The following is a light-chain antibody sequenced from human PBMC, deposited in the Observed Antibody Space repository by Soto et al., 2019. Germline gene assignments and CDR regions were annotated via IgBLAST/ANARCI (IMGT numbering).Light chain of an antibody. CDR2: EVN. Sequence: QSALTQPPSASGSSGQSVTISCTGTSSDVGGYNYVSWYQQYPGKVPKLMVYEVNKRPSGVPDRFSGSKSGNTASLTVSGLQADDEADYYCTSYAGGNNVFGTGTKVTVL. V-gene: IGLV2-8*01. CDR1: SSDVGGYNY. J-gene: IGLJ1*01. CDR3: TSYAGGNNV.